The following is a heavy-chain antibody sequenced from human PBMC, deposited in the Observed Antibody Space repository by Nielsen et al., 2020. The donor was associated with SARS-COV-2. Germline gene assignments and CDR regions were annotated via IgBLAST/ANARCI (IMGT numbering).Heavy chain of an antibody. V-gene: IGHV5-10-1*01. CDR1: GYSFTSYW. D-gene: IGHD3-3*01. Sequence: GESLKISCKGSGYSFTSYWISWVRQMAGKGLEWMGRIDPSDSYTNYSPSFQGHVTISADKSISTAYLQWSSLKASDTAMYYCARAGYYDFWSGYSYYYYYMDVWGKGTTVTVSS. J-gene: IGHJ6*03. CDR3: ARAGYYDFWSGYSYYYYYMDV. CDR2: IDPSDSYT.